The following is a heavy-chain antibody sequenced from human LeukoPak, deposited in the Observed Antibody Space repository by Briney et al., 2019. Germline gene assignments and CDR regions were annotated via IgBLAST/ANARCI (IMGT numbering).Heavy chain of an antibody. J-gene: IGHJ4*02. CDR1: GFTFSSYD. D-gene: IGHD3-16*01. CDR3: ARGHGGVRYSFDY. CDR2: IGTAGDT. V-gene: IGHV3-13*01. Sequence: GGSLRLSCAASGFTFSSYDMHWFRQATGKGLEWVSAIGTAGDTYYPGSVKGRFTISRENAKNSLYLQMNSLRAGDTAVYYCARGHGGVRYSFDYWGQGTLVTVSS.